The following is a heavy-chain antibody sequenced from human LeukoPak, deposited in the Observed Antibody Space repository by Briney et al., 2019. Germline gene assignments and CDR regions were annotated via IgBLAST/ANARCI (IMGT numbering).Heavy chain of an antibody. CDR1: GFTFSSYW. CDR2: IKQDGSEK. Sequence: PGGSLRLSCAASGFTFSSYWMSWVRQAPGKGPEWVANIKQDGSEKYYVDSVKGRFTISRDNAKNSLYLQMNSLRAEDTAVYYCARAPITMAQRWFDPWGQGTLVTVSS. J-gene: IGHJ5*02. CDR3: ARAPITMAQRWFDP. D-gene: IGHD3-10*01. V-gene: IGHV3-7*03.